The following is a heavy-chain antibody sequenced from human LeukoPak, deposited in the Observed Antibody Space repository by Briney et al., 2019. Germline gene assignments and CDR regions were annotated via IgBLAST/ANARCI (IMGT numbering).Heavy chain of an antibody. CDR3: AKEVRGYYDSSGSTY. V-gene: IGHV3-23*01. D-gene: IGHD3-22*01. J-gene: IGHJ4*02. CDR2: ISGSGGST. CDR1: GFTFSSYA. Sequence: PGGSLILSCAASGFTFSSYAMSWVRQAPGKGLEWVSAISGSGGSTYYADSVKGRFTISRDNSKNTLYLQMNSLRAEDTAVYYCAKEVRGYYDSSGSTYWGQGTLVTVSS.